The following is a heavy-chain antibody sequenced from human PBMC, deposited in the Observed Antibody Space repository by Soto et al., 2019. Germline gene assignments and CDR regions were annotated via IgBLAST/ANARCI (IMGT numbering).Heavy chain of an antibody. D-gene: IGHD3-10*01. V-gene: IGHV1-3*01. J-gene: IGHJ6*02. Sequence: QVQLVQSGAEVKKPGASVKVSCKASGYTFTSYAMHWVRQAPGQRLEWMGWINAGNGNTKYSKKFQGRVTITRDTSASTAYMELSSLRSEDTAVYYCARDVRLGELLSNGMDVWGQGTTVTVSS. CDR2: INAGNGNT. CDR1: GYTFTSYA. CDR3: ARDVRLGELLSNGMDV.